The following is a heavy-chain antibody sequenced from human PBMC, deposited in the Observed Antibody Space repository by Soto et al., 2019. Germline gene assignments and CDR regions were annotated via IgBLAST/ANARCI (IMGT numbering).Heavy chain of an antibody. CDR1: GFTFSDYS. Sequence: GGSLRLSCTASGFTFSDYSMDWVRQTPGKGLEWLSCISESSDTIYYADSVKGRFTISRDNAKNSLFLQMSSLRGEDTAVYYCARDKMGELSIADYWGQGTPVTVSS. CDR2: ISESSDTI. J-gene: IGHJ4*02. CDR3: ARDKMGELSIADY. V-gene: IGHV3-48*01. D-gene: IGHD3-16*02.